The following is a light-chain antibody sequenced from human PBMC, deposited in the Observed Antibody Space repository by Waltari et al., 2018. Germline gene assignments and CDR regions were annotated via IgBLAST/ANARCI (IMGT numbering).Light chain of an antibody. Sequence: DIVMTQSPDSLAVSLGERATINCKSSQSVLSSSNNKNYLAWYQQKPGQPPKLLIYWASTRESGVPDRFSGSGSGTDFTLTISSLQAEDVAVYYCQQYYSTPWTFGQGTKVEIK. J-gene: IGKJ1*01. CDR3: QQYYSTPWT. CDR1: QSVLSSSNNKNY. V-gene: IGKV4-1*01. CDR2: WAS.